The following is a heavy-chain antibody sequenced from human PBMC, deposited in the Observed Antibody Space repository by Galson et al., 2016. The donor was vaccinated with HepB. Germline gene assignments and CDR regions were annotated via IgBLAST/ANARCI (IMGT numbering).Heavy chain of an antibody. V-gene: IGHV3-30*03. D-gene: IGHD2-21*01. Sequence: SLRLSCAASGFIFKNYWMAWVRQAPGQGLQWVAVISYDGGSNSYADSVKGRFTISRDNSKNTLYLQMNSLRAEDSAVYYCARVIGGTLDALDTWGQGTMVTVSS. CDR2: ISYDGGSN. CDR3: ARVIGGTLDALDT. CDR1: GFIFKNYW. J-gene: IGHJ3*02.